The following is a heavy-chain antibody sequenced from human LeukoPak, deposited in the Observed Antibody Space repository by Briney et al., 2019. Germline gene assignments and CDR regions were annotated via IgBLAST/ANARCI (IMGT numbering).Heavy chain of an antibody. CDR2: ISYDGSNK. J-gene: IGHJ4*02. CDR3: AKDRSREHYVTRYYFDY. V-gene: IGHV3-30*18. Sequence: GGSLRLSCAASGFTFSSYGMHWVRQAPGKGLEWVAVISYDGSNKYYADSVKGRFTISRDNSKNTLYLQMNSLRAEDTAVYYCAKDRSREHYVTRYYFDYWGQGTLVTVSS. CDR1: GFTFSSYG. D-gene: IGHD3-16*01.